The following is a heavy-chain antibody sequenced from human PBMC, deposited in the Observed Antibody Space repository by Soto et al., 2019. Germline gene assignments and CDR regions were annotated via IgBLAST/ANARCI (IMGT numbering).Heavy chain of an antibody. J-gene: IGHJ4*02. D-gene: IGHD3-16*01. Sequence: ASLKVSCKASGYSFSTFGFSWVRQAPGQGLEWMGWISGNNGKTNYAQKFQGRVTMTTDTSTGTAYMELRSLGSDDTAVYFCVRVEKWNYALEYWGQGTLVTVSS. CDR3: VRVEKWNYALEY. V-gene: IGHV1-18*01. CDR1: GYSFSTFG. CDR2: ISGNNGKT.